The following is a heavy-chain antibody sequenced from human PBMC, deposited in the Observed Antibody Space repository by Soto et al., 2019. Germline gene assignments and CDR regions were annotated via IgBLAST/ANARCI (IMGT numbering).Heavy chain of an antibody. J-gene: IGHJ3*02. CDR3: ARAPPLFLTGPPDAFDI. Sequence: SETLSLTCTVSGGSISSYYWSWIRQPAGKGLEWIGRIYTSGSTNYNPSLKSRVTMSVDTSKNQFSLKLSSVTAADTAVYYCARAPPLFLTGPPDAFDIWGQGTMVTVS. CDR1: GGSISSYY. CDR2: IYTSGST. D-gene: IGHD3-9*01. V-gene: IGHV4-4*07.